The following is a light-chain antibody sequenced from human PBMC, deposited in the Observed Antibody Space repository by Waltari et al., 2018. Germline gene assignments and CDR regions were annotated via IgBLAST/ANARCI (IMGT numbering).Light chain of an antibody. CDR3: SSYTSSSTLV. Sequence: QSALTQPASVSGSPGQSITISCTGTSSDVGAYNYVSWYQQHPVKAPKLLIYEVSNRPSGISNRFSGSKSGSTASLTISGLQAEDEADYYCSSYTSSSTLVFGGGTKLTVL. CDR2: EVS. J-gene: IGLJ2*01. CDR1: SSDVGAYNY. V-gene: IGLV2-14*03.